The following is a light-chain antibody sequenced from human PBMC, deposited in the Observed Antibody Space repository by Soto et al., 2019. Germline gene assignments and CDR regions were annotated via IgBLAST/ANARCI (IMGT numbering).Light chain of an antibody. CDR3: QQYNNWPPYT. J-gene: IGKJ2*01. V-gene: IGKV3-15*01. CDR2: GAS. Sequence: EIVMTQSPATLSLSPGERATLSCRASQSVSSNFAWYQQKPGQAPRLLIYGASTRATGIPARFSGSGSGTEFTLSISSLQFEDFAVYYCQQYNNWPPYTFGQGTKLEIK. CDR1: QSVSSN.